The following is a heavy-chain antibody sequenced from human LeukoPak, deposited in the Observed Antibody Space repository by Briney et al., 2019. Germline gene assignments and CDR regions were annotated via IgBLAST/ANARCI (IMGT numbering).Heavy chain of an antibody. J-gene: IGHJ5*02. Sequence: PGGSLRLSCAASGFTFSTYAMTWVRQAPGKGLEWVSSISGSGIFTYYADSVRGRFTISRDNSKNTVYLQVNSLRAEDTAVYYCARGGRGASNWTPYNWFDPWGQGTLVTVS. D-gene: IGHD3/OR15-3a*01. V-gene: IGHV3-23*01. CDR2: ISGSGIFT. CDR3: ARGGRGASNWTPYNWFDP. CDR1: GFTFSTYA.